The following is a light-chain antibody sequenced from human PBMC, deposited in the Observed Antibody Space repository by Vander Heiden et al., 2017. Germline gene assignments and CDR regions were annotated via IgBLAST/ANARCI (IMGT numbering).Light chain of an antibody. Sequence: DIQMTQSPSSLSASVGDRVTITCRASQGISVYLAWYQQKPGKVPKIMIYGASTLQSGVPSRFSGSGSGTDFTLTISSLQPEDVATYYCQRYNSAPLTFGGGTKVEIK. J-gene: IGKJ4*01. CDR1: QGISVY. CDR2: GAS. V-gene: IGKV1-27*01. CDR3: QRYNSAPLT.